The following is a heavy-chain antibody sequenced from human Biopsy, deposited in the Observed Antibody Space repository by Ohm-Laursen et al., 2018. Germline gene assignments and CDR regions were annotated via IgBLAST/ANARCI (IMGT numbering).Heavy chain of an antibody. CDR2: IYYSGST. D-gene: IGHD2/OR15-2a*01. CDR1: GGSISSDY. CDR3: ARATNSTGWPYYYFYGMDV. Sequence: PSDTLSLTCCVSGGSISSDYWSWIRQTPGKGPEWIGYIYYSGSTNYNPSLKSRVTISVDTSKNQFSLRLNSVTAADTAVYYCARATNSTGWPYYYFYGMDVWGQGTTVTVSS. V-gene: IGHV4-59*07. J-gene: IGHJ6*02.